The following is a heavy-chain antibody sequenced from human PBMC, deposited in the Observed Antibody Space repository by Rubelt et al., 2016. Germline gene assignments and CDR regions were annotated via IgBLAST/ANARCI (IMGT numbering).Heavy chain of an antibody. CDR3: ATAVADTGEYFQH. D-gene: IGHD6-19*01. Sequence: GGSLRLSCAASGFSFSSSWMTWVRQAPGKGLEWVANIKQDGTEKYYVDSVKGRFTISRDNAKNSLFLQMNSLRVEDTAVYYCATAVADTGEYFQHWGQGTLVTVSS. CDR1: GFSFSSSW. CDR2: IKQDGTEK. V-gene: IGHV3-7*02. J-gene: IGHJ1*01.